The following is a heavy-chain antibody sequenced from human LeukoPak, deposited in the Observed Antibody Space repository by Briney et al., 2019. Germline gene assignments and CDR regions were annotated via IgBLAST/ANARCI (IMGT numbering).Heavy chain of an antibody. D-gene: IGHD3-10*01. CDR1: GYTFSSYA. V-gene: IGHV1-69*06. Sequence: ASVKVSCKASGYTFSSYAISWVRQAPGQGLEWMGGIIPIFGTANYAQKFQGRVTITADKSTSTAYMELSSLRSEDTAVYYCATGSEGTMVRGVPDAFDIWGQGTMVTVSS. CDR2: IIPIFGTA. J-gene: IGHJ3*02. CDR3: ATGSEGTMVRGVPDAFDI.